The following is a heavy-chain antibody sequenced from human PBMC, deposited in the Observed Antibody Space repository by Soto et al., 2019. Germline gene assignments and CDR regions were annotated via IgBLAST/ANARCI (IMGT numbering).Heavy chain of an antibody. CDR3: ARTNYYDSSGYYLY. Sequence: ETSVKVSCKASGYTFTSYAMHWVRQAPGQGLEWMGRINPSNGNTKYAQKFQGRVTITRDTSTSTVYMELSSLRSEDTAVYYCARTNYYDSSGYYLYWGQGTLVTV. D-gene: IGHD3-22*01. V-gene: IGHV1-3*01. CDR2: INPSNGNT. CDR1: GYTFTSYA. J-gene: IGHJ4*02.